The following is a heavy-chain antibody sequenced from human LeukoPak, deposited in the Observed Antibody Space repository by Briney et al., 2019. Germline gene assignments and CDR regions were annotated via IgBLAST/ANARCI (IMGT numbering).Heavy chain of an antibody. J-gene: IGHJ4*02. D-gene: IGHD2-15*01. CDR2: ISSDGSNK. CDR1: GFTFNNYG. V-gene: IGHV3-30*18. CDR3: AKDRSGGGSRVADY. Sequence: QPGGSLRLSCAASGFTFNNYGMHWVRQAPGKGLEWVAVISSDGSNKYYADFVKGRFTISRDNSKNAMYLQMNSLRAEDTAVYYCAKDRSGGGSRVADYWGQGTLVTVSS.